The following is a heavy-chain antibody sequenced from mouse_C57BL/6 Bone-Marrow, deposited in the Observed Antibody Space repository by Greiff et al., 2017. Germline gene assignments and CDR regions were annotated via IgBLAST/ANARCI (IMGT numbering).Heavy chain of an antibody. Sequence: VNVVESGPGLVAPSQSLSITCTVSGFSLTSYGVDWVRQSPGKGLEWLGVIWGVGSTNYNSALKSRLSISKDNSKSQVFLKMNSLQTDDTAMYYCASYYGSSYGGFAYWGQGTLVTVSA. CDR2: IWGVGST. D-gene: IGHD1-1*01. J-gene: IGHJ3*01. V-gene: IGHV2-6*01. CDR3: ASYYGSSYGGFAY. CDR1: GFSLTSYG.